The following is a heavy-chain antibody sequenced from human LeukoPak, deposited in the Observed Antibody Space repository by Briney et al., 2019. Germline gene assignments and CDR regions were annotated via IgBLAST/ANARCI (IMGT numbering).Heavy chain of an antibody. CDR1: GFTFSMYS. CDR3: ARDDNWVFDY. V-gene: IGHV3-48*01. J-gene: IGHJ4*02. Sequence: GGSLRLSCAASGFTFSMYSMNWVRQAPGKGPEWVSYLSSTRSTYADSVKGRFTISRDNAKSSLYLQMNSLRAEDTAVYYCARDDNWVFDYWGQGAQVTVSS. D-gene: IGHD1-20*01. CDR2: LSSTRST.